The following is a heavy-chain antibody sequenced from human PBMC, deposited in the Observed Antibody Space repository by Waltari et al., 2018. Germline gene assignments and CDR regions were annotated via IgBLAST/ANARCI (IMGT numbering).Heavy chain of an antibody. Sequence: QVQLVESGGGVVQPGRSLRLSCAASGFTFSSYAMHWVRQAPGKGLEWVAVISYDGSNKYDADSVKGRFTISRDNSKNTLYLQMNSLRAEDTAVYYCATSYSSGSNAVDWGQGTLVTVSS. CDR1: GFTFSSYA. D-gene: IGHD6-19*01. CDR2: ISYDGSNK. J-gene: IGHJ4*02. V-gene: IGHV3-30-3*01. CDR3: ATSYSSGSNAVD.